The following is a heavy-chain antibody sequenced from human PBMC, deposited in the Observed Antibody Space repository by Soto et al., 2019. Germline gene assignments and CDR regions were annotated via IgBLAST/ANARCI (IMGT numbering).Heavy chain of an antibody. V-gene: IGHV4-31*03. Sequence: SETLSLTCTVSGGSISSRGYYWSWIRQYPGTGLEWIGYIYYSESTQYNPSLKSRATISLDTSKNQFSLKPTSVTAADTAVYYCARDQWAVVPGDYYGMDVWGQGTTVTVSS. CDR2: IYYSEST. CDR1: GGSISSRGYY. D-gene: IGHD2-15*01. J-gene: IGHJ6*02. CDR3: ARDQWAVVPGDYYGMDV.